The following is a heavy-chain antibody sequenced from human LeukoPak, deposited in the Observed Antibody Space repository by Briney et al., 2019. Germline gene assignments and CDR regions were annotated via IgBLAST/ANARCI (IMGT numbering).Heavy chain of an antibody. Sequence: PSETLSLTCAVYGGSFSGYYWSWIRQPPGKGLERIGEINHSGSTNYNPSLKSRVTISVDTSKNQFSLKLSSVTAADTAVYYCATNGRYYYDSSGYGPAVITPRSRNDYWGQGTLVTVSS. V-gene: IGHV4-34*01. D-gene: IGHD3-22*01. CDR3: ATNGRYYYDSSGYGPAVITPRSRNDY. J-gene: IGHJ4*02. CDR2: INHSGST. CDR1: GGSFSGYY.